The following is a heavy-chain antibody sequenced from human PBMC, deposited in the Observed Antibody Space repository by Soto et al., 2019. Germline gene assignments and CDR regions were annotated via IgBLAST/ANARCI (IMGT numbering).Heavy chain of an antibody. CDR2: ISAYNGNT. D-gene: IGHD2-2*02. CDR1: GYTFTSYG. CDR3: ARGGEYQLLYRGYDYYGMDV. Sequence: QVQLVQSGAEVKKPGASVKVSCKASGYTFTSYGISWVRQAPGQGLEWMGWISAYNGNTNYAQKLQGRVTMTTDTSTSTAYIELRSLRSDDTAVYYCARGGEYQLLYRGYDYYGMDVWGQGTTVTVSS. J-gene: IGHJ6*02. V-gene: IGHV1-18*04.